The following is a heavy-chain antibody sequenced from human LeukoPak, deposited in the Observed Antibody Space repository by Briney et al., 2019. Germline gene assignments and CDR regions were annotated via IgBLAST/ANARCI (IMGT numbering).Heavy chain of an antibody. J-gene: IGHJ5*02. CDR2: ISGGGGST. D-gene: IGHD3-10*01. CDR3: AKEISASGTIGNWFDP. Sequence: GGSLRLSCAGSGFTFDHYAMHWVRQAPGQGLEWVSLISGGGGSTYYADYVKGRFTISRDNSKNSLYLQMNSLRIEDTALYYCAKEISASGTIGNWFDPWGQGTLVTVFS. V-gene: IGHV3-43*02. CDR1: GFTFDHYA.